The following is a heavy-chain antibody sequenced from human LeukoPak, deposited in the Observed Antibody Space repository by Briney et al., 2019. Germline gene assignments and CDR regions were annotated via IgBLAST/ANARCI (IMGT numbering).Heavy chain of an antibody. Sequence: SETLSLTCAASGGSFSGYYWTWIRQPPGKGLEWIGQIIVTHSGKTIYNPSLKSRVTISVDTSKNQFSLNLSSVTAADTAVYYCARRLGSNFAYWSQGALVTVSS. J-gene: IGHJ4*02. V-gene: IGHV4-34*12. CDR1: GGSFSGYY. CDR3: ARRLGSNFAY. D-gene: IGHD2/OR15-2a*01. CDR2: IIVTHSGKT.